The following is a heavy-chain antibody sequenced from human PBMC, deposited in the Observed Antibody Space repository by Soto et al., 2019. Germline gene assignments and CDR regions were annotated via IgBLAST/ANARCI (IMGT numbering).Heavy chain of an antibody. CDR1: GGSTSSSDW. Sequence: QVHLQESGPGLVKPSETLSLTCTISGGSTSSSDWWTWVRQPPGEGLEWIGEIHRAGVTNYNSSLKSRLTLSLDQSRNQFSLSLTSVTAAAAAVYFCAGRPEIHPRWGQGILVPVSS. D-gene: IGHD1-26*01. CDR3: AGRPEIHPR. V-gene: IGHV4-4*02. CDR2: IHRAGVT. J-gene: IGHJ4*02.